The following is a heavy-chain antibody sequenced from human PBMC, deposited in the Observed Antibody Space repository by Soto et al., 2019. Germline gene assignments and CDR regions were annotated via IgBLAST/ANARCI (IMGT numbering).Heavy chain of an antibody. CDR1: GFTFSDYY. D-gene: IGHD6-19*01. Sequence: QVQLVESGGGLVKPGGSLRLSCAASGFTFSDYYMSWIRQAPGKRLEWISYISTSSSYTNYADSVKGRFTISRDNAKNSLFLQMNSLRAEDTAVYYCARDSTGWRAVYDSWGQGTLVTVSS. J-gene: IGHJ4*02. V-gene: IGHV3-11*05. CDR2: ISTSSSYT. CDR3: ARDSTGWRAVYDS.